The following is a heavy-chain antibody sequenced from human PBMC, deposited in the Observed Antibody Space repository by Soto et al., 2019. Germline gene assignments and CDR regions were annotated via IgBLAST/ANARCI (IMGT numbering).Heavy chain of an antibody. J-gene: IGHJ3*02. CDR1: GFAFSNSA. CDR3: AAELYSGGSCCSFDI. D-gene: IGHD2-15*01. V-gene: IGHV1-58*01. CDR2: IVVGSGST. Sequence: SVKVYCKTSGFAFSNSAVQLARQARGQRLDWMGWIVVGSGSTNYEQRFQERVTITRDMSTTTVHMELSSLKSEDTAVYYCAAELYSGGSCCSFDIWGQGTMVTVSS.